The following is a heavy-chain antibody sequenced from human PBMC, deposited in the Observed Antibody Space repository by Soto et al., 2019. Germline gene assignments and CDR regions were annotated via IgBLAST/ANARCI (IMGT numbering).Heavy chain of an antibody. CDR3: ARDLRGYSDVYRPYYYYGMDV. D-gene: IGHD5-18*01. CDR2: INAGNGNT. V-gene: IGHV1-3*01. CDR1: GYTFTSYA. J-gene: IGHJ6*02. Sequence: ASVKVSCKASGYTFTSYAMHWVRQAPGQRLEWMGWINAGNGNTKYSQKFQGRVTITMYSSASKAYMELSRLRSEDTAVYYCARDLRGYSDVYRPYYYYGMDVWGQGTAVTVSS.